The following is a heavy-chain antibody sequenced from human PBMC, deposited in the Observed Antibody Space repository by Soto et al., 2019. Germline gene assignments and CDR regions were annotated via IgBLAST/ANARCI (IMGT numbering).Heavy chain of an antibody. D-gene: IGHD4-17*01. CDR3: AKDGYGDYVGYFDY. J-gene: IGHJ4*02. Sequence: LRLSCAASGFTFSSYAMSWVRQAPGKGLEWVSAISGSGGSTYYADSVKGRFTISRDNSKNTLYLQMNSLRAEDTAVYYCAKDGYGDYVGYFDYWGQGTLVTVSS. CDR1: GFTFSSYA. CDR2: ISGSGGST. V-gene: IGHV3-23*01.